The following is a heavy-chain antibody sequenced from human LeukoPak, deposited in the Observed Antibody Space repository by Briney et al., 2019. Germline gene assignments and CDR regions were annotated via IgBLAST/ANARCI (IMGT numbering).Heavy chain of an antibody. CDR1: GLTLSNYW. J-gene: IGHJ6*03. D-gene: IGHD3-10*02. CDR3: ARVVRGVIIIGNYYYMDV. CDR2: ISSSSSYI. Sequence: GGSLRLSCAASGLTLSNYWMTWVRQAPGKGLEWVSSISSSSSYIYYADSVKGRFTISRDNAKNSLYLQMNSLRAEDTAVYYCARVVRGVIIIGNYYYMDVWGKGTTVTVSS. V-gene: IGHV3-21*01.